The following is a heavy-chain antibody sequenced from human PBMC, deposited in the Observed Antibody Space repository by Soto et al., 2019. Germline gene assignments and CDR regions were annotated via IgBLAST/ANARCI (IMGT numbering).Heavy chain of an antibody. CDR3: ARDRLSVAGTGFDY. CDR1: GYTFTSYD. V-gene: IGHV1-8*01. Sequence: QVQLVQSGAEVKKPGASVKVSCKASGYTFTSYDINWVRQATGQGLEWMGWMNPNSGNTGYAQKFQGRVTMTRNTCISTAYMELSSLRSEDTAVYYCARDRLSVAGTGFDYWGQGTLVTVSS. CDR2: MNPNSGNT. J-gene: IGHJ4*02. D-gene: IGHD6-19*01.